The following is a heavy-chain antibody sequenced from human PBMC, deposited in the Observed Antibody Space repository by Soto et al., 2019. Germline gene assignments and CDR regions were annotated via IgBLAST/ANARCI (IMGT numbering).Heavy chain of an antibody. D-gene: IGHD2-15*01. J-gene: IGHJ5*02. Sequence: SETLSLTCTVSGGSISSGGYYWSWIRQHPGKGLEWIGYIYYSGSTYYNPSLKSRVTISVDTSKNQFSLKLSSVTAADTAVYYCARGLRAGQEAPDKYGNWFDPWGQGTLVTVSS. CDR1: GGSISSGGYY. V-gene: IGHV4-31*03. CDR3: ARGLRAGQEAPDKYGNWFDP. CDR2: IYYSGST.